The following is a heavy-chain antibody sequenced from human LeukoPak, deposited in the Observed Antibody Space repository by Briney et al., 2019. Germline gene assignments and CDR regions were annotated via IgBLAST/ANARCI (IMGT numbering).Heavy chain of an antibody. Sequence: SETLSLTCTVSGGSFSSHYWSWIRQPAGKGLEWIGRIYTSGSTNYNPSLKSRVTMSVDTSKNQFSLKLSSVTAADTAVYYCARDSYYYGSGTPFYYWGQGTLVTVSS. D-gene: IGHD3-10*01. V-gene: IGHV4-4*07. CDR3: ARDSYYYGSGTPFYY. J-gene: IGHJ4*02. CDR2: IYTSGST. CDR1: GGSFSSHY.